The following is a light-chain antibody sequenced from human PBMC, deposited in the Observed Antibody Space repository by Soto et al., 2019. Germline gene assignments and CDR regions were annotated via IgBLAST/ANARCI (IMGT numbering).Light chain of an antibody. CDR3: AAWDDSLKGVV. J-gene: IGLJ2*01. CDR2: RDN. V-gene: IGLV1-44*01. Sequence: QSVLTQPPSASGTPGQRVTISCSGSSSNIGTNAVNRYQQLPGTAPKLLIYRDNQRPSGVPDRFSGSKSGTSASLAISGLQSEDEADYYCAAWDDSLKGVVFGGGTKLTVL. CDR1: SSNIGTNA.